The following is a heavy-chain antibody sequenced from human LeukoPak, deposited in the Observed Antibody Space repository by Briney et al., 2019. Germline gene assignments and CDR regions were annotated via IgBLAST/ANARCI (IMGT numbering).Heavy chain of an antibody. CDR1: GFTFSSYW. Sequence: GGSLRLSCAASGFTFSSYWMHWVRQAPGKGLVWVSHINSDGSSTSYADSVKGRFTISRDNAKNTLYLQMNSLRAEDTAVYYCARVSAGLWLNYWGQGTLVTVSS. CDR2: INSDGSST. CDR3: ARVSAGLWLNY. J-gene: IGHJ4*02. D-gene: IGHD5-18*01. V-gene: IGHV3-74*01.